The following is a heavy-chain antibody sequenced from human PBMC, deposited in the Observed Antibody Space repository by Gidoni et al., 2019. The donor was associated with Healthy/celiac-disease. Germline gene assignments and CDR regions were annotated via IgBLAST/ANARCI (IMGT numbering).Heavy chain of an antibody. CDR1: GDTLTELS. Sequence: QVQLGQSGAEGKKPGDSVKVSGKVSGDTLTELSMHWVRQAPGKGLEWMGGFDPEDGETIYAQKFQGRVTMTEDTSTDTAYMELSSLRSEDTAVYYCATFYGGNDGWFDPWGQGTLVTVSS. J-gene: IGHJ5*02. D-gene: IGHD4-17*01. CDR3: ATFYGGNDGWFDP. CDR2: FDPEDGET. V-gene: IGHV1-24*01.